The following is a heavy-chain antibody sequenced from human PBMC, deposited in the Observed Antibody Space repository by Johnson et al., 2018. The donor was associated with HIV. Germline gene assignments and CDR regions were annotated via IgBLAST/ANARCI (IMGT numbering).Heavy chain of an antibody. CDR2: ISYDGSNK. J-gene: IGHJ3*02. Sequence: QVQLVESGGGVVQPGRSLRLSCAASGFTFSSYAMHWVRQAPGKGLEWVAVISYDGSNKYYADSVKGRFTISRDNSKNTLYLQMNSLRAEDTAVYYCARDDSSGCYGLGAFDIWGQVTMVTVSS. CDR1: GFTFSSYA. D-gene: IGHD6-19*01. CDR3: ARDDSSGCYGLGAFDI. V-gene: IGHV3-30-3*01.